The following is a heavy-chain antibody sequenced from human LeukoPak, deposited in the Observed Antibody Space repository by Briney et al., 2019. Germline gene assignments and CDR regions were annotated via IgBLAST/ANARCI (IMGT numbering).Heavy chain of an antibody. CDR2: IIPILGIA. CDR1: GGTFSSYA. D-gene: IGHD7-27*01. V-gene: IGHV1-69*04. Sequence: ASVKVSCKASGGTFSSYAISWVRQAPGQGLEWMGRIIPILGIANYAQKFQGRVTITADKSTSTAYMELSSLRSEDTAVYYCAKSGTELGIYMDVWGKGTTVTVSS. J-gene: IGHJ6*03. CDR3: AKSGTELGIYMDV.